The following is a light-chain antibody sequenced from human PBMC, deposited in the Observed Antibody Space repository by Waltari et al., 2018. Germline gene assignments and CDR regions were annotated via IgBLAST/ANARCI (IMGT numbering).Light chain of an antibody. V-gene: IGLV8-61*01. CDR3: ALYMGSGIWV. J-gene: IGLJ3*02. CDR2: KAN. Sequence: QTVVTQEPSLSVSPGGTVTLTCALSSGSLSTTSYATWYQQTPGQAPRTLVYKANARSSGVPDSFSVSILGNTAALTITGAQADDESDYYCALYMGSGIWVFGGGTRLTVL. CDR1: SGSLSTTSY.